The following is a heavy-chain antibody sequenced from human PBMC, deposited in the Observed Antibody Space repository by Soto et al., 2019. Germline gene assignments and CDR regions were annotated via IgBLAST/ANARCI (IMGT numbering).Heavy chain of an antibody. Sequence: SETLSLTCTVSDDSISTYYWHWIRQPAGKGLEWIGRIYASGSSNYNPSLKSRVTMSVDTSKNQFSLELNSVTAADTAVYYCATPTPLRGAMITNINFDFWGQGTPVTVSS. CDR1: DDSISTYY. J-gene: IGHJ4*02. D-gene: IGHD3-10*01. V-gene: IGHV4-4*07. CDR3: ATPTPLRGAMITNINFDF. CDR2: IYASGSS.